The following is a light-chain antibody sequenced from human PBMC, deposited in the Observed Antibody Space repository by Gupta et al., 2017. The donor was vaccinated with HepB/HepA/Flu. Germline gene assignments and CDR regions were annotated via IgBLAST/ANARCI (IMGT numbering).Light chain of an antibody. CDR3: QSADSSGRV. CDR2: KDS. V-gene: IGLV3-25*03. CDR1: ALPKQY. Sequence: SYELTQPPSVSVSPGQTARITCSGDALPKQYAYWYQQKPGQAPVLVIYKDSERPSGIPERFSGSSSGTTGTLTISGVQAEDEADYYCQSADSSGRVFGGGTKLTVL. J-gene: IGLJ3*02.